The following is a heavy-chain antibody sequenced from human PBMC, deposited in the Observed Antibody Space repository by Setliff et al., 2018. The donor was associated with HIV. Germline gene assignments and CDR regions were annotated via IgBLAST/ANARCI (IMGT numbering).Heavy chain of an antibody. CDR1: GVSIVTSDNS. D-gene: IGHD4-17*01. CDR2: IYNTGGN. J-gene: IGHJ5*01. Sequence: SETLSLTCDVSGVSIVTSDNSWGWIRQAPGKGLEWIGTIYNTGGNYSNPSLKSRVTISVDTSKNYFSLRLTSVTAAGAAIYYCASGGDFGDYNNWFESWGQGARVTVSS. V-gene: IGHV4-39*02. CDR3: ASGGDFGDYNNWFES.